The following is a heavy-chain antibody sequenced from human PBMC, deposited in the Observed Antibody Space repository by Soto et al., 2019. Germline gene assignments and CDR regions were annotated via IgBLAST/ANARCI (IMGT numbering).Heavy chain of an antibody. V-gene: IGHV4-4*02. CDR2: IYRTGST. CDR1: GGSFTSNNW. D-gene: IGHD6-13*01. Sequence: QVQLQESGPGLVKPSGTLSLTCAVSGGSFTSNNWWTWVRQPPGQGLEWIGEIYRTGSTNYNPSLKGRVTISLDKSNNQFSLKLNSLTAADTAVYYCARALSAAAGLYFDYWGQGTLVTVSS. CDR3: ARALSAAAGLYFDY. J-gene: IGHJ4*02.